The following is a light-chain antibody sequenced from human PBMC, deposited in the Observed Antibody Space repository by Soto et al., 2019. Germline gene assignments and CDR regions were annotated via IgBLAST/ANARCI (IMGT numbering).Light chain of an antibody. CDR3: QQRSNWPIT. CDR1: QSVTTY. CDR2: DAS. V-gene: IGKV3-11*01. Sequence: EIVLTQSPATLSLSPGERATLSCRASQSVTTYLVWYQQKPGQALRLLIYDASNRATGIPARFSGSGSGTDFTLTISSLEPEDFAIYYCQQRSNWPITFGQGTRLEIK. J-gene: IGKJ5*01.